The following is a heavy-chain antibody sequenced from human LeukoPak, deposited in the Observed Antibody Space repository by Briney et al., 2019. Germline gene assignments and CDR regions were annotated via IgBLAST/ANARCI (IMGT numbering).Heavy chain of an antibody. J-gene: IGHJ5*02. CDR3: ARMYYYDSSGYLGLDP. Sequence: ASVKVSCKASGYTFTGYYMHWVRQAPGQGLEWMGWINPNSGGTNYAQKLQGRVTMTTDTSTSTAYMELRSLRSDDTAVYYCARMYYYDSSGYLGLDPWGQGTLVTVSS. CDR1: GYTFTGYY. D-gene: IGHD3-22*01. CDR2: INPNSGGT. V-gene: IGHV1-2*02.